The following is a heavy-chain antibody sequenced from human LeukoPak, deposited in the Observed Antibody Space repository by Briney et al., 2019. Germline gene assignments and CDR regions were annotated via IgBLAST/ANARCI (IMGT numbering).Heavy chain of an antibody. J-gene: IGHJ5*02. Sequence: SETLSLTCTVSGGSISSYYWSWIRQPPGKGLEWIGYIYYSGSTNYNPSLKSRVTISVDTSKNQFSLKLSSVTAADTAVFYCASTVAGTVYNWFDPWGQGTLVTVSS. V-gene: IGHV4-59*12. CDR2: IYYSGST. CDR1: GGSISSYY. D-gene: IGHD6-19*01. CDR3: ASTVAGTVYNWFDP.